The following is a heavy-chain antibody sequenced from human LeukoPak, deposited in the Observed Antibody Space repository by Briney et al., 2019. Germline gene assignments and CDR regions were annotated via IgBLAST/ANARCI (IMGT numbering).Heavy chain of an antibody. J-gene: IGHJ4*02. CDR2: ISYDGSNK. CDR1: GFTFSSYG. V-gene: IGHV3-30*18. D-gene: IGHD3-16*01. Sequence: GGSLRLSCAASGFTFSSYGMHWVRQAPGKGLEWVAVISYDGSNKYYADSVKGRFTISSDNSKNTLYLQMNSLRAEDTAVYYCAKVRPQMYIGGCFDYWGQGTLVTVSS. CDR3: AKVRPQMYIGGCFDY.